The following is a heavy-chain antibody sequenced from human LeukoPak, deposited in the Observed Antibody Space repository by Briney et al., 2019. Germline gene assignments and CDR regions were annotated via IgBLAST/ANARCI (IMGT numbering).Heavy chain of an antibody. J-gene: IGHJ4*02. CDR1: GVSFSNYA. D-gene: IGHD5/OR15-5a*01. CDR2: IGAGGDVT. Sequence: GGSLGLSCAASGVSFSNYAMSWVRQAPGKGLEWVSSIGAGGDVTYYADSVKGRFTLSRDNSKNTLYLQMNSLRSEDTAVYFCAREIGLLDYWGQGILVTVSS. CDR3: AREIGLLDY. V-gene: IGHV3-23*01.